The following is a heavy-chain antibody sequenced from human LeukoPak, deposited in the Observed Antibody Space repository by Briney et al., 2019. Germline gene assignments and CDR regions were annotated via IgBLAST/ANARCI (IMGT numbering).Heavy chain of an antibody. CDR1: GYTFTSYY. V-gene: IGHV7-4-1*02. CDR2: INTNTGNP. CDR3: ASGLSIPQSMIAVAGASYWDY. Sequence: ASVKVSCKASGYTFTSYYMHWVRQAPGQGLEWMGWINTNTGNPTYAQGFTGRFVFSLDTSVSTAYLQISSLKAEDTAVYYCASGLSIPQSMIAVAGASYWDYWGQGTLVTVSS. D-gene: IGHD6-19*01. J-gene: IGHJ4*02.